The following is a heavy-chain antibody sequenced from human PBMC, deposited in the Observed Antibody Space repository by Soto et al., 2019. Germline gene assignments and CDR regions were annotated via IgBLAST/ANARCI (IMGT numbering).Heavy chain of an antibody. Sequence: EVQLVESGGGLVQPGGSLRLSCAASGLTFSDYWMSWVRQAPGKGLEWVANIKQDESEKNYVDSVKGRFTISRDNAKNSLYQQRNSLRAENTAVYYCARDKFSGPYYVRGFTYYFDSWGQGTLVPVSS. J-gene: IGHJ4*02. V-gene: IGHV3-7*03. CDR2: IKQDESEK. CDR1: GLTFSDYW. CDR3: ARDKFSGPYYVRGFTYYFDS. D-gene: IGHD3-16*01.